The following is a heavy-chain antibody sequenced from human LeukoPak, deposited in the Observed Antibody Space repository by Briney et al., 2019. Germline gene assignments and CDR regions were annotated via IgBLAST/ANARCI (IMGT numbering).Heavy chain of an antibody. V-gene: IGHV3-64D*09. J-gene: IGHJ6*02. Sequence: GGSLRLSCSASGFTFSTYPMHWVRQAPGKGLEYVSTIFANGDITSYAASVKGRFTTSRDNSKNTLHLQMSSLRPEDTAVYYCVKSPSDGLDVWGQGATVTVSS. CDR2: IFANGDIT. CDR1: GFTFSTYP. CDR3: VKSPSDGLDV.